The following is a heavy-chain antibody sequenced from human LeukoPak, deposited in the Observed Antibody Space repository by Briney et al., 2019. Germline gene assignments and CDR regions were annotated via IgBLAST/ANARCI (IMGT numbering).Heavy chain of an antibody. CDR2: IYHSGST. Sequence: SETLSLTCTVSGYSISSGYYWGWIRQPPGKGLEWIGSIYHSGSTYYNPSLKSRVTISVDTSKNQFSLKLTSVTAADTAVYYCARDRVAAGAHAFDIWGQGTMVTVSS. D-gene: IGHD6-13*01. J-gene: IGHJ3*02. CDR3: ARDRVAAGAHAFDI. CDR1: GYSISSGYY. V-gene: IGHV4-38-2*02.